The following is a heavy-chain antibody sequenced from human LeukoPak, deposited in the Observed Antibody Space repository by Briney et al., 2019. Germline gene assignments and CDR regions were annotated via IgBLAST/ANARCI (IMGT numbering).Heavy chain of an antibody. CDR3: ARGKRMGWYYFDY. CDR2: IYSGGST. CDR1: GFTVSSNY. Sequence: GGSLRLSCAASGFTVSSNYMSWVRQAPGKGLEGVSVIYSGGSTYYADSVKGRFTISRHNSKNTLYLQMNSLRAEDTAVYYCARGKRMGWYYFDYWGQGTLVTVSS. D-gene: IGHD6-19*01. J-gene: IGHJ4*02. V-gene: IGHV3-53*04.